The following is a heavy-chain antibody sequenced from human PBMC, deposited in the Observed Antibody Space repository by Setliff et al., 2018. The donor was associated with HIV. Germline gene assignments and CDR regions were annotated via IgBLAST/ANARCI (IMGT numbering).Heavy chain of an antibody. CDR2: INHSGST. D-gene: IGHD3-3*01. V-gene: IGHV4-34*01. CDR3: ARHDMRHYDFWSGSPSHWFDP. Sequence: SETLSLTCAVYGGSFSSYYWSWIRQPPGKGLEWIGEINHSGSTNYSPSLKSRVTISVDTSKNQFSLKLSSVTAADTAVYYCARHDMRHYDFWSGSPSHWFDPWGQGTLVTVSS. J-gene: IGHJ5*02. CDR1: GGSFSSYY.